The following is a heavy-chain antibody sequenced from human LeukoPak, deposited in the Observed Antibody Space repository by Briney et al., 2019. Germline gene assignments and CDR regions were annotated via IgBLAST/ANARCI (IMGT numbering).Heavy chain of an antibody. Sequence: SVTVSCKASGGTFSSYAISWVRQAPGQGLEWMGRIIPILGIANYAQKFQARVTITADKSTSTAYMELSSLRSEDTAVYYCAADKNVDIVTTITYYWGQGTL. CDR1: GGTFSSYA. CDR3: AADKNVDIVTTITYY. D-gene: IGHD5-12*01. V-gene: IGHV1-69*04. CDR2: IIPILGIA. J-gene: IGHJ4*02.